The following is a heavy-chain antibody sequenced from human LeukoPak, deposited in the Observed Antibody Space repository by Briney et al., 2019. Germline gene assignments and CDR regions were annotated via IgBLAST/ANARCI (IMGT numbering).Heavy chain of an antibody. J-gene: IGHJ4*02. D-gene: IGHD6-19*01. Sequence: PGGSLRLPCAVSEFSVRSNYMNGVRPAPGKGLEWVSVIYSGGATYYADSVRGRFTISRDNSKNMVSLQMTSLGAEDTAVYYCARGRFSGPDDYWGQGTLVTVSS. CDR3: ARGRFSGPDDY. CDR1: EFSVRSNY. CDR2: IYSGGAT. V-gene: IGHV3-53*01.